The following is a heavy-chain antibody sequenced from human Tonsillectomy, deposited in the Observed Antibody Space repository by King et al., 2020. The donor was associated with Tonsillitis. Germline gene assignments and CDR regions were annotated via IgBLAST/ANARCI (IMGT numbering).Heavy chain of an antibody. CDR3: AKGAPGIAVAGSGAFDY. CDR2: ISGSGGGT. Sequence: QLVQSGGDLVQPGGSLRLSCAASGFTFSSYAMSWVRQAPGKGLEWVSTISGSGGGTYYADSVKGRFTISRDNFKNTLYLQMNSLRAEDTAVYYCAKGAPGIAVAGSGAFDYWGAETLVTVSP. J-gene: IGHJ4*02. CDR1: GFTFSSYA. V-gene: IGHV3-23*04. D-gene: IGHD6-19*01.